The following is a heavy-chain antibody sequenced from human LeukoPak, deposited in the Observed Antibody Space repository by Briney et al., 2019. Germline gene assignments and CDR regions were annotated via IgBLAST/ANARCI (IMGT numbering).Heavy chain of an antibody. CDR1: GFTLSSYW. CDR2: INQDGSEK. CDR3: LRKNFDY. Sequence: GGSLRLSCAASGFTLSSYWMKWVRQAPGKGLEWVANINQDGSEKNYVDSVKGRFTISRDNANNLVYLQMNSLRAEDTAVYYCLRKNFDYWGQGTLVTVSS. V-gene: IGHV3-7*01. J-gene: IGHJ4*02.